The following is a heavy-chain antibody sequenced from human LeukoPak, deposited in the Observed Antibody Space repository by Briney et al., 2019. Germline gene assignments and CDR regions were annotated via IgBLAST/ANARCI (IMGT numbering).Heavy chain of an antibody. V-gene: IGHV3-43*02. CDR2: ISGDGYYT. D-gene: IGHD3-9*01. J-gene: IGHJ6*02. CDR1: GFAFDDYA. Sequence: GGSLRLSCAASGFAFDDYAMHWVRQAPGKGLEWISLISGDGYYTYYGDSVKGRFTISRDNSKNPLYLQLNSLRTEDTALYYCAKVLRYFDSSSAGYYYCGMDVWGQGTTVTVSS. CDR3: AKVLRYFDSSSAGYYYCGMDV.